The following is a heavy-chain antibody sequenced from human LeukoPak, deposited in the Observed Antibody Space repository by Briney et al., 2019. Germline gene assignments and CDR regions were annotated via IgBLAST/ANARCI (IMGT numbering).Heavy chain of an antibody. D-gene: IGHD3-3*01. CDR3: AGENDDVWSGYYSSDNACYLDV. J-gene: IGHJ6*03. V-gene: IGHV4-59*02. CDR2: IYHSGTT. CDR1: GASVSTHY. Sequence: SETLSLTCSVSGASVSTHYWTWVRQPPGKGLEWIGYIYHSGTTNYNPSLQSRLTISVDTSQNQFSLRLSSVTAADTAVYYFAGENDDVWSGYYSSDNACYLDVWSKGTTVIVS.